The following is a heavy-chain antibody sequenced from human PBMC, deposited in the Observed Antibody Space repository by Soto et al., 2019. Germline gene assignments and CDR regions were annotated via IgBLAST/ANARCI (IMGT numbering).Heavy chain of an antibody. J-gene: IGHJ4*02. CDR1: GGTFSSYA. V-gene: IGHV1-69*12. CDR2: IIPIFGTA. D-gene: IGHD1-1*01. CDR3: AREGPMHDDEDRSLDF. Sequence: QVQLVQSGAEVKKPGSSVKVSCKASGGTFSSYAISWVRQAPGQGLEWMGGIIPIFGTANYAQKFQGRVTITGDESTSTAYMELSSLRSEATAVYYCAREGPMHDDEDRSLDFWGEGALVTVSS.